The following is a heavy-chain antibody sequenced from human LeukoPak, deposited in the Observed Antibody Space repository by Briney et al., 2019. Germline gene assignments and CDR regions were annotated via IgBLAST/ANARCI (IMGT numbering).Heavy chain of an antibody. Sequence: GGSLRLSCAASGFTFSSYSMNWVRQAPGKGLEWVSSISSSSSYIYYADSVKGRFTISRDNAKNSLYLQMNSLRAEDTAVYYCVRDHAIFGVVIGFDYWGQGTLVTVSS. CDR3: VRDHAIFGVVIGFDY. D-gene: IGHD3-3*01. CDR1: GFTFSSYS. CDR2: ISSSSSYI. J-gene: IGHJ4*02. V-gene: IGHV3-21*01.